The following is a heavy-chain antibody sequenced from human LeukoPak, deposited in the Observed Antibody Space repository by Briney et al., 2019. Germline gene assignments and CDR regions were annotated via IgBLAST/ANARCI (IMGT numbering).Heavy chain of an antibody. Sequence: GGSLRLSCAASGFTFSNYLMHWVRQTPGKGLVWISRISTDGSFTNYADSVKGRFTISRDNAKNSLYLQMSNLRAEDTAVYFCARGGGLDVWGQGATVTVSS. D-gene: IGHD3-16*01. CDR2: ISTDGSFT. V-gene: IGHV3-74*01. J-gene: IGHJ6*02. CDR1: GFTFSNYL. CDR3: ARGGGLDV.